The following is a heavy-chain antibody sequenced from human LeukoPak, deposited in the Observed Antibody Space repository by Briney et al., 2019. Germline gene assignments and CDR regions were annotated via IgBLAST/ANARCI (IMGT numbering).Heavy chain of an antibody. J-gene: IGHJ4*02. CDR3: ARGSELGATCDY. D-gene: IGHD1-26*01. V-gene: IGHV3-66*01. Sequence: GGSLRLSCAASGFTFSNYAMSWVRQAPGKGLEWVSVIYRDGSAYYADSLQGRFTIFRDNSKNTVYLQMNSLRAEDTAVYYCARGSELGATCDYWGQGTLVTVSS. CDR2: IYRDGSA. CDR1: GFTFSNYA.